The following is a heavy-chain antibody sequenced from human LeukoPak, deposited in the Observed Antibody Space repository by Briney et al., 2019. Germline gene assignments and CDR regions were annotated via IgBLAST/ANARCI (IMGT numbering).Heavy chain of an antibody. CDR1: GGTFSSYA. CDR3: ARPAVVVVPAAIQSAEYFQH. D-gene: IGHD2-2*01. V-gene: IGHV1-69*01. Sequence: SVKVSCKASGGTFSSYAISWVRQAPGQGLEWMGGIIPIFGTANYAQKFQGRVTITADESTSTAYMELSSLRSEDTAVYYCARPAVVVVPAAIQSAEYFQHWGQGTLVTVSS. CDR2: IIPIFGTA. J-gene: IGHJ1*01.